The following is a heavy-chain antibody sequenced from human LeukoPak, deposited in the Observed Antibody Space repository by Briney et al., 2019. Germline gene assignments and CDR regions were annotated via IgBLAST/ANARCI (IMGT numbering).Heavy chain of an antibody. V-gene: IGHV3-30*14. CDR1: GFIFTSSA. Sequence: GRSLRLSCAASGFIFTSSAIHWVRQAPGKGLEWVAVISFDGTDKYYAESVNGRFTISRDNSENTFYLQMNDLRVEDTAVYYCARVPVHASGYHLDLWGQGTLVTVSS. D-gene: IGHD5-18*01. CDR2: ISFDGTDK. CDR3: ARVPVHASGYHLDL. J-gene: IGHJ4*02.